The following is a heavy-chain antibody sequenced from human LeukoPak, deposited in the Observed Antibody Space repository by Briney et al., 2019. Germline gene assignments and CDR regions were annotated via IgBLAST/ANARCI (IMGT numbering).Heavy chain of an antibody. CDR1: GFTFDAYA. CDR2: ISGDGGST. D-gene: IGHD4-17*01. V-gene: IGHV3-43*02. Sequence: GGSLRLSCAASGFTFDAYAMHWVRQAPGKGLEWVSLISGDGGSTYYADSVKGRFTISRDNSKNSLYLQMNSLRTEDTALYYCAKDYSDYGDSRFDYWGQGTLVTVSS. J-gene: IGHJ4*02. CDR3: AKDYSDYGDSRFDY.